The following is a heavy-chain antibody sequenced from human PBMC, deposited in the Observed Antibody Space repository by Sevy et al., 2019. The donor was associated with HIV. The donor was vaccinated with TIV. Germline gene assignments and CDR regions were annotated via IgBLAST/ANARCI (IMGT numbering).Heavy chain of an antibody. J-gene: IGHJ4*02. CDR3: TLWKRAQSIFDY. V-gene: IGHV3-49*04. Sequence: GGSLRLSCTGSGFTFGDYAMSWVRQAPGKGLEWVAFLKHKAYGGTLDYAESVKGRFSISRDDSKSIAHLQMNDPKTEDTAIYYCTLWKRAQSIFDYWGQGALVTVSS. CDR1: GFTFGDYA. CDR2: LKHKAYGGTL. D-gene: IGHD1-1*01.